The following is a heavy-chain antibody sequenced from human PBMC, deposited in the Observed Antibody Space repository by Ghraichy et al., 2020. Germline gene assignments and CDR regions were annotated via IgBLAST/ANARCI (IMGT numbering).Heavy chain of an antibody. CDR1: GFTFSSYA. CDR2: ISYDGSNK. J-gene: IGHJ6*02. Sequence: GESLNISCAASGFTFSSYAMHWVRQAPGKGLEWVAVISYDGSNKYYADSVKGRFTISRDNSKNTLYLQMNSLRAEDTAVYYCAREKYYDFWSGWGSGGMDVWGQGTTVTVSS. CDR3: AREKYYDFWSGWGSGGMDV. D-gene: IGHD3-3*01. V-gene: IGHV3-30*04.